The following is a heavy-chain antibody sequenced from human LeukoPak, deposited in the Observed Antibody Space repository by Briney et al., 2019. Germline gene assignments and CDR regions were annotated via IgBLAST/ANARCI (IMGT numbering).Heavy chain of an antibody. CDR3: AKGGYYYGSGSYYVY. CDR1: GFTFSSYW. D-gene: IGHD3-10*01. J-gene: IGHJ4*02. CDR2: IKTDGSQI. Sequence: PGGSLRLSCVASGFTFSSYWMTWVRQAPGKGLEWVANIKTDGSQIYYVDSVKGRFTISRDNAKNSLYLQMNSLRAEDTAVYYCAKGGYYYGSGSYYVYWGQGTLVTVSS. V-gene: IGHV3-7*01.